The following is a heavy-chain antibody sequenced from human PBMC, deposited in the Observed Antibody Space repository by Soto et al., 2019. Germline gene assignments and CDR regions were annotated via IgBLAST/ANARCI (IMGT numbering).Heavy chain of an antibody. V-gene: IGHV4-39*01. CDR2: IYYSGST. CDR1: GGSISSSSYY. Sequence: ETLSLTCTVSGGSISSSSYYWGWIRQPPGKGLEWIGSIYYSGSTYYNPSLKSRVTISVDTSKNQFSLKLSSVTAADTAVYYCARPDGIAEAGGGWFDTWGQGTLGTSPQ. J-gene: IGHJ5*02. CDR3: ARPDGIAEAGGGWFDT. D-gene: IGHD6-13*01.